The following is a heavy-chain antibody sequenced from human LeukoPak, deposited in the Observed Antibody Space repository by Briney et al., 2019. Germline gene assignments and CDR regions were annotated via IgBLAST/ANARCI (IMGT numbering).Heavy chain of an antibody. V-gene: IGHV3-11*01. CDR3: ARYISSWSDF. J-gene: IGHJ4*02. CDR2: ISSSGSTI. D-gene: IGHD6-13*01. Sequence: GWSLRLSCAASGFTFSDYYMTWIRQAPAKGLEWVSYISSSGSTIYYADSVKGRFTISRDNAKKSLYLQMNSLRAEDTAVYYCARYISSWSDFWGQGTLVTVSS. CDR1: GFTFSDYY.